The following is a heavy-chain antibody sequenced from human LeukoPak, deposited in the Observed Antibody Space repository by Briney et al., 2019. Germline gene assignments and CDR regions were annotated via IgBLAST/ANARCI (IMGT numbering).Heavy chain of an antibody. D-gene: IGHD2-2*03. CDR2: INHSGST. J-gene: IGHJ3*02. CDR3: ARGGGYCSSTSCPGRAFDI. Sequence: SETQSLTCAVYGGSFSGYYWSWIRQPPGKGLEWIGEINHSGSTNYNPSLKSRVTISVDTSKNQFSLKLSSVTAADTAVYYCARGGGYCSSTSCPGRAFDIWGQGTMVTVSS. V-gene: IGHV4-34*01. CDR1: GGSFSGYY.